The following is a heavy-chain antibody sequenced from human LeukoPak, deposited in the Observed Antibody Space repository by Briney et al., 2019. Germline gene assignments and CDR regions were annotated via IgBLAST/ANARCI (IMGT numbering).Heavy chain of an antibody. J-gene: IGHJ4*02. CDR1: GFTFSDYY. CDR3: ARDRLGDYDHSGYYDK. D-gene: IGHD3-22*01. CDR2: ICDSGRTI. Sequence: GGSLRLSCAASGFTFSDYYMSWIRQAPGKGLEWVSYICDSGRTIYYADSVKGRFTISRDNAKNSVYLQMNNLGAEDTAAYYCARDRLGDYDHSGYYDKWGQGTLVTVSS. V-gene: IGHV3-11*01.